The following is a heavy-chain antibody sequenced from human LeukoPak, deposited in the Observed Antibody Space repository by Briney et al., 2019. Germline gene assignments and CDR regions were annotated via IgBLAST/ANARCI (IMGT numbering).Heavy chain of an antibody. CDR1: GGSISSSSYY. V-gene: IGHV4-39*01. Sequence: SETLSLTCTVSGGSISSSSYYWGWIRQPPGKGLEWIGSIYYSGSTYYNPSLKSRVTISVDTSKNQFSLKLSSVTAADTAVYYCARPGYCSSTSCYHFDYWGQGTLVTVSS. CDR2: IYYSGST. J-gene: IGHJ4*02. CDR3: ARPGYCSSTSCYHFDY. D-gene: IGHD2-2*01.